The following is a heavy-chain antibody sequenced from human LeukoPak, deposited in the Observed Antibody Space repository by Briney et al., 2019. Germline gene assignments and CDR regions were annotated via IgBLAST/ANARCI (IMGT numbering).Heavy chain of an antibody. CDR2: IYTSGST. CDR1: GGSISSGSYY. Sequence: SETLSLTCTVSGGSISSGSYYWSWIRQPAGKGLEWIGRIYTSGSTNYNPSLKSRVTISVDTSKNQFSLKLSSVTAADTAVYYCASRVVMNAFDIWGQGTMVTVSS. D-gene: IGHD3-3*01. V-gene: IGHV4-61*02. J-gene: IGHJ3*02. CDR3: ASRVVMNAFDI.